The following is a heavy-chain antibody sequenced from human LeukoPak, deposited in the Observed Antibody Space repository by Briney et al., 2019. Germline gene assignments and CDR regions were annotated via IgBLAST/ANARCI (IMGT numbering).Heavy chain of an antibody. Sequence: SETLSLTCAVYGGSFSGYYWSWIRQPPGKGLEWIGEINHSGSTNYNPSLKSRVTISVDTSKNQFSLKLSSVTAADTAVYYCARGHLSYDSITSPAFDIWGQGTMVTVSS. D-gene: IGHD3-22*01. CDR1: GGSFSGYY. J-gene: IGHJ3*02. CDR3: ARGHLSYDSITSPAFDI. CDR2: INHSGST. V-gene: IGHV4-34*01.